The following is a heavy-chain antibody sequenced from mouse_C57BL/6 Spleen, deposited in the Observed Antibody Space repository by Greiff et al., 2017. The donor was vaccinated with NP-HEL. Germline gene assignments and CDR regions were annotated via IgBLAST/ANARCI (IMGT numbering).Heavy chain of an antibody. CDR3: ASHYYDYDWYFDV. Sequence: QVHVKQPGAELVMPGASVKLSCKASGYTFTSYWMHWVKQRPGQGLEWIGEIDPSDSYTNYNQKFKGKSTLTVDKSSSTAYMQLSSLTSEDSAVYYCASHYYDYDWYFDVWGTGTTVTVSS. J-gene: IGHJ1*03. D-gene: IGHD2-4*01. CDR1: GYTFTSYW. V-gene: IGHV1-69*01. CDR2: IDPSDSYT.